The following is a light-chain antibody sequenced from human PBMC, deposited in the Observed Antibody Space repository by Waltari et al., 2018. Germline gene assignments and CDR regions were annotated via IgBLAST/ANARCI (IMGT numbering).Light chain of an antibody. Sequence: DIQLTQSPSSLSASVGGRVTITCRASECISRYLNWYQQKPGKAPNLLLYGASALRTGVPSRFSGSGSGTDFTLTITSLQPDDFAVYICQQSLTTPYTFGQGTKLE. CDR2: GAS. CDR3: QQSLTTPYT. J-gene: IGKJ2*01. CDR1: ECISRY. V-gene: IGKV1-39*01.